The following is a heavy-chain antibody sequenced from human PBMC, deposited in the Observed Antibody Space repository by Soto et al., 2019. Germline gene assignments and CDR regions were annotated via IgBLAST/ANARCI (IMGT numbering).Heavy chain of an antibody. CDR3: ASNLPRTCSSTSCYRSLNYYYGMDV. CDR2: IYYSGST. D-gene: IGHD2-2*02. Sequence: ASETLSLTCTVSGGSISSYYWSWIRQPPGKGLEWIGYIYYSGSTNYNPSLKSRVTISVDTSKNQFSLKLSSVTAADTAVYYCASNLPRTCSSTSCYRSLNYYYGMDVWGQGTTVTVSS. V-gene: IGHV4-59*01. J-gene: IGHJ6*02. CDR1: GGSISSYY.